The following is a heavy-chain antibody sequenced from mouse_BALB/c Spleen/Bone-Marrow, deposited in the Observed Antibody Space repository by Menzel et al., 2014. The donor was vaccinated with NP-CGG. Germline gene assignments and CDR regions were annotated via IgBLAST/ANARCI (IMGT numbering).Heavy chain of an antibody. CDR2: IWAGGST. V-gene: IGHV2-9*02. J-gene: IGHJ2*01. D-gene: IGHD2-14*01. CDR3: GRGVGYEGWLGC. Sequence: VMLVESGPGLVPPSHPLSIPCTVSGFSLTSYGVHWVRQPPGKGLESLGVIWAGGSTNYNSALMSRLRLSKHHSQSQVLLKMNSLQTDDTAMCWWGRGVGYEGWLGCWGEGATLTVSS. CDR1: GFSLTSYG.